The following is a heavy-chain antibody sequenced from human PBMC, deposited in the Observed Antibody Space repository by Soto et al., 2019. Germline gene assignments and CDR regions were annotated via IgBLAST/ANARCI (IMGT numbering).Heavy chain of an antibody. D-gene: IGHD3-3*01. V-gene: IGHV3-21*01. J-gene: IGHJ6*02. CDR2: ISSSSSYI. CDR1: GFTFSDHY. CDR3: ARDQTRTIFGVVTGDYYGMDV. Sequence: EVQLVESGGGLVQPGGSLRLSCAASGFTFSDHYMDWVRQAPGKGLEWVSSISSSSSYIYYADSVKGRFTISRDKAKNSLYLQMNSLRAEDTDVYYWARDQTRTIFGVVTGDYYGMDVWGQGTTVTVSS.